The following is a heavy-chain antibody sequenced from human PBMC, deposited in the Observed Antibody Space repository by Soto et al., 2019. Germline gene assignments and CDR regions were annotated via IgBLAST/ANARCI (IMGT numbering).Heavy chain of an antibody. CDR1: GFKFNYYA. J-gene: IGHJ4*02. CDR3: VEDSSSGSHWVSHFDQ. D-gene: IGHD1-1*01. V-gene: IGHV3-48*02. Sequence: GGSLRLSCAASGFKFNYYAMNWVRQVPGKGLEWVSYISATSAKIDYADSVKGRFTISRDNARNSLYLQMNSLRDEDTAVYHCVEDSSSGSHWVSHFDQWGRGTLVTVSS. CDR2: ISATSAKI.